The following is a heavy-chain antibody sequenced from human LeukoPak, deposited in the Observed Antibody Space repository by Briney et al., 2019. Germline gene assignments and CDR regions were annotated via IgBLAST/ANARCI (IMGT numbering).Heavy chain of an antibody. Sequence: GGSLRLSCAASGFTFSSYGMHWVRQAPGKGLEWVAFIRFDGSYKYYADSVKGRFTISRDNSKNTLYLQMNSLRAEDTAVYYCAKEVTYYDSSGYLDYWGQGTLVTVSS. J-gene: IGHJ4*02. CDR1: GFTFSSYG. V-gene: IGHV3-30*02. CDR3: AKEVTYYDSSGYLDY. CDR2: IRFDGSYK. D-gene: IGHD3-22*01.